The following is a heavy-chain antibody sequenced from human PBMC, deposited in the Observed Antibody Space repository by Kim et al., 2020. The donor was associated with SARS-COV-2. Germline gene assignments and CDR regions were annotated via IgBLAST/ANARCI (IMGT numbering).Heavy chain of an antibody. V-gene: IGHV4-59*13. J-gene: IGHJ3*02. CDR2: IYYSGST. D-gene: IGHD1-1*01. CDR3: AREGNNWNDGGAFDI. Sequence: SETLSLTCTVSGGSISSYYWSWIRQPPGKGLEWIGYIYYSGSTNYNPSLKSRVTISVDTSKNQFSLKLSSVTAADTAVYYCAREGNNWNDGGAFDIWGQG. CDR1: GGSISSYY.